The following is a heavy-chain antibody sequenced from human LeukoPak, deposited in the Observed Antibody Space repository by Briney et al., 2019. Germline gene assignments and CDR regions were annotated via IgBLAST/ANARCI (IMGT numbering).Heavy chain of an antibody. J-gene: IGHJ4*02. D-gene: IGHD4-23*01. CDR2: IYYSGST. Sequence: PSETLSLTCTVSGGSISSYYWSWIRQPPGKGLEWIGYIYYSGSTNYNPSLKSRVTISADRSKNQFSLKLSSVTAADTAVYYCARAKSGYGGTNLDYWGQGTLVTVSS. V-gene: IGHV4-59*12. CDR3: ARAKSGYGGTNLDY. CDR1: GGSISSYY.